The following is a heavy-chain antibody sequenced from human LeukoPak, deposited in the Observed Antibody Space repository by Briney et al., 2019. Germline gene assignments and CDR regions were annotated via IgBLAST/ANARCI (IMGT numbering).Heavy chain of an antibody. CDR2: ISGSGGST. D-gene: IGHD3-22*01. Sequence: GGSLRLSCAASGFTFSSYAMSWVRQAPGKGLEWVSAISGSGGSTYYADSVKGRSTISRDNAKNSLYLQMNSLRAEDTAVYYCARGIYYYDSSGYFYWGQGTLVTVSS. CDR1: GFTFSSYA. V-gene: IGHV3-23*01. CDR3: ARGIYYYDSSGYFY. J-gene: IGHJ4*02.